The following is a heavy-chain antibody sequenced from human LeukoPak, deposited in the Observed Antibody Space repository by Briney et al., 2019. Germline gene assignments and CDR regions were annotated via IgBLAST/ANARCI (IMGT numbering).Heavy chain of an antibody. CDR1: GFTFSSYG. V-gene: IGHV3-30*18. J-gene: IGHJ4*02. Sequence: GGSLRLSCAASGFTFSSYGMHWVRQAPGKGLEWVAVISFDGKTQYYIDSVKGRFTTSRVNSKNTLYLQMNSLRAEDTAVYYCAKEMSSSNIDHCGQGTLVTVSS. CDR3: AKEMSSSNIDH. CDR2: ISFDGKTQ. D-gene: IGHD2-2*01.